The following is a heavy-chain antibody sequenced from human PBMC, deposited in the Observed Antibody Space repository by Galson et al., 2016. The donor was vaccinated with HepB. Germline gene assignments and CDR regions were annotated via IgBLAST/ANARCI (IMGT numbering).Heavy chain of an antibody. V-gene: IGHV1-18*01. J-gene: IGHJ4*02. Sequence: SVKVSCKASGYSFTSYAFSWMRQAPGQGLEWMGWISAYNGNTKYAQKFQDRVTMTTGTWTNTSYMELRSLRSDDTAVYYCARDPTVIYGDYANIGGSDFWGQGTLVTVSS. CDR3: ARDPTVIYGDYANIGGSDF. D-gene: IGHD4-17*01. CDR2: ISAYNGNT. CDR1: GYSFTSYA.